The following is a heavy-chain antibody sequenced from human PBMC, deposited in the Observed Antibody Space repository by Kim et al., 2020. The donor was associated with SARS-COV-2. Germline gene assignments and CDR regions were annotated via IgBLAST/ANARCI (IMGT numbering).Heavy chain of an antibody. CDR1: GGSVSSGSYY. Sequence: SETLSLTCTVSGGSVSSGSYYWSWIRQPPGKGLEWIGYIYYSGSTNYNPSLKSRGTISVDTSKNQSSLKLSSVNAADTAVDYCARGSPCRRVGTAIGGPYYFDYWGQGPLVTVSS. V-gene: IGHV4-61*01. CDR3: ARGSPCRRVGTAIGGPYYFDY. J-gene: IGHJ4*02. CDR2: IYYSGST. D-gene: IGHD2-21*02.